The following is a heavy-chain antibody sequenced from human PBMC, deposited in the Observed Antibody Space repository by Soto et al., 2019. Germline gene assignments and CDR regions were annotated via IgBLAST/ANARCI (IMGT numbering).Heavy chain of an antibody. J-gene: IGHJ5*02. CDR2: INHSGST. V-gene: IGHV4-34*01. CDR1: GGSFSGYY. D-gene: IGHD3-22*01. CDR3: ARELPYYYDSSAWGTT. Sequence: PSETLSLTCAVYGGSFSGYYWSWIRQPPGKGLEWIGEINHSGSTNYNPSLKSRVTISVDTSKNQFSLKLSSVTAADTAVYYCARELPYYYDSSAWGTTWGQGTLVTVSS.